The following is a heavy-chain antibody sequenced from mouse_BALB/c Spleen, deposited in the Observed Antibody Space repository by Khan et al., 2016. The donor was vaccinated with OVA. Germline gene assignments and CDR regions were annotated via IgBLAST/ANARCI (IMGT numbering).Heavy chain of an antibody. D-gene: IGHD1-1*01. CDR3: ATYYFYGDSFDY. CDR1: GFTFSSYG. Sequence: EVKLEESGGGLVQPGGSRKLSCAASGFTFSSYGMHWVRQAPEKGLEWVAYISGDSSTIYYADTVTGRFTISRNHPKNTLFLKMTSIMYEDTDRYSCATYYFYGDSFDYWGPGTTLTVSS. V-gene: IGHV5-17*02. CDR2: ISGDSSTI. J-gene: IGHJ2*01.